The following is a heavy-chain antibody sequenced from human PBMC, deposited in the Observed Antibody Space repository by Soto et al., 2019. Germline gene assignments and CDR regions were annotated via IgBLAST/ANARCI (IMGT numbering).Heavy chain of an antibody. J-gene: IGHJ3*02. CDR1: GYTFTTDY. D-gene: IGHD3-10*01. CDR2: INPSGSST. V-gene: IGHV1-46*03. Sequence: ASVKVSCKASGYTFTTDYMHWVRQAPGQGLEWVGIINPSGSSTTCAQKFQGRVTMTRDPSTSTVYMDLSSLRSEDTAVYYCAGGAYGSGRYRCLEIWGKVPMGTGS. CDR3: AGGAYGSGRYRCLEI.